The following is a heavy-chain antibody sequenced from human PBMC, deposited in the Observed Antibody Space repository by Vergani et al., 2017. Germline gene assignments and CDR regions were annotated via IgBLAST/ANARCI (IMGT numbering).Heavy chain of an antibody. J-gene: IGHJ6*03. CDR2: IYWSDDQ. CDR1: GFSLNTRGVS. Sequence: QITLKESGPTLVKPTQTLTLTCTFSGFSLNTRGVSVAWIRQPPGKALDWLALIYWSDDQHYSPSLNNRVTITKDTSKNLVVLTMTNMDYVDTGTYYCVYRKTGCGTTGCFYPFYYYYYMDVWGKGTTVTVSS. D-gene: IGHD1-7*01. CDR3: VYRKTGCGTTGCFYPFYYYYYMDV. V-gene: IGHV2-5*04.